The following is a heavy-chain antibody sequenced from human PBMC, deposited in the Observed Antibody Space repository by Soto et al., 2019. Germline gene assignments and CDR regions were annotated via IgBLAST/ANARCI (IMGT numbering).Heavy chain of an antibody. CDR2: IYYSGST. V-gene: IGHV4-59*01. CDR3: ARESPRIGYYDFWSGSNWFDP. CDR1: GGSISSYY. D-gene: IGHD3-3*01. Sequence: SETLSLTCTVSGGSISSYYWSWIRQPPGKGLEWIGYIYYSGSTNYNPSLKSRVTISVDTSKNQFSLKLSSVTAADTAVYYCARESPRIGYYDFWSGSNWFDPWGQGTLVTVSS. J-gene: IGHJ5*02.